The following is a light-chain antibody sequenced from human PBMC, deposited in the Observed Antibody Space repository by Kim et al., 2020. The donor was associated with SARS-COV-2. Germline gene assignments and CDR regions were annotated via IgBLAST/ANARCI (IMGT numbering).Light chain of an antibody. CDR3: CSYAGSPWV. CDR1: RLDGGDDNY. V-gene: IGLV2-11*01. J-gene: IGLJ3*02. CDR2: DLR. Sequence: QAFAYSLPVTRLDGGDDNYISCYRHHPGKAPNRLMYDLRNRPCWVHDRFSGAKSGDTASLTISGRRAEDEADYYCCSYAGSPWVFGGGTQLTVL.